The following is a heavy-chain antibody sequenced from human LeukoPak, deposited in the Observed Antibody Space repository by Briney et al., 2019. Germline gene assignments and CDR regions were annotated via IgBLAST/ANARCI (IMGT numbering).Heavy chain of an antibody. CDR2: ISSSGSTI. J-gene: IGHJ1*01. V-gene: IGHV3-48*03. CDR3: AGKNYYDSSAGLGY. CDR1: GFTFSSYE. Sequence: GGSLRLSCAASGFTFSSYEMNWVGQGPGKGLEWVSYISSSGSTIYYADSVKGRFTISRDNAKNSLYLQMNSLRAEDTAVYYCAGKNYYDSSAGLGYSAQGTLVTVSS. D-gene: IGHD3-22*01.